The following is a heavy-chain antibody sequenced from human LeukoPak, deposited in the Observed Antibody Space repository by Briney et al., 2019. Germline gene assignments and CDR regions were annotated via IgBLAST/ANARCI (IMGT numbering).Heavy chain of an antibody. Sequence: SETLSLTCTVSGGSISNYYWSWIRQPAGKGLEWIGRINTSGNTNYNPSLKSRVTMSVDTTKTQVSLKLSSVTAADTAVYYCAREKDYGDSRGLDPWSQGTLVTVSS. CDR3: AREKDYGDSRGLDP. D-gene: IGHD4-17*01. V-gene: IGHV4-4*07. J-gene: IGHJ5*02. CDR2: INTSGNT. CDR1: GGSISNYY.